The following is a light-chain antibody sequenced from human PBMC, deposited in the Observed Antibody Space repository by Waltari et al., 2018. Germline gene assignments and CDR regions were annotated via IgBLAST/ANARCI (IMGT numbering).Light chain of an antibody. CDR3: QQYNTWPS. V-gene: IGKV3-15*01. CDR1: QNISTH. Sequence: EIVMTLSPATLSVSPGERATLSCRASQNISTHLVWYQHNPGQAPRLLIYAASTRATGTPARFSGHGSGTEFTLTISSLQAEDFALYYCQQYNTWPSFGPGTKVDIK. J-gene: IGKJ3*01. CDR2: AAS.